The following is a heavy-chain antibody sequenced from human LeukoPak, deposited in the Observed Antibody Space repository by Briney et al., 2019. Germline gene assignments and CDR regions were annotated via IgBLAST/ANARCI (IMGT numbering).Heavy chain of an antibody. CDR3: AREASLSYMDV. J-gene: IGHJ6*04. Sequence: GGSLRLSCAASAFTFSTYWMSWVRQAPGKGLEWVANINQDGSEKYYVDSLKGRFTISRDNAKNSLYLQMNSLRAEDTAVYYCAREASLSYMDVWGKGTTVTVSS. CDR2: INQDGSEK. CDR1: AFTFSTYW. D-gene: IGHD3-10*01. V-gene: IGHV3-7*01.